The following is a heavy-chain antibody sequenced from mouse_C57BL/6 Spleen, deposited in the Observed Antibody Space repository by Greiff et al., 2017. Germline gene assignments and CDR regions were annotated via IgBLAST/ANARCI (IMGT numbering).Heavy chain of an antibody. Sequence: QVQLQQPGAELVKPGASVKLSCKASGYTFTSYWMHWVKQRPGQGLEWIGMIHPNSGSTNYNEKFKSKATLTVDKSSSTAYMQLSSLTSEDSAVYDCARSDDYPSGFAYWGQGTLVTVSA. CDR3: ARSDDYPSGFAY. CDR2: IHPNSGST. J-gene: IGHJ3*01. CDR1: GYTFTSYW. D-gene: IGHD2-4*01. V-gene: IGHV1-64*01.